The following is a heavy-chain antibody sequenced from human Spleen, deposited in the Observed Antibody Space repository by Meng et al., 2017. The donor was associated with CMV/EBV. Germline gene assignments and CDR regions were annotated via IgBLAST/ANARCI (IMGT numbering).Heavy chain of an antibody. V-gene: IGHV3-11*04. J-gene: IGHJ6*02. CDR1: GFTFSDYY. CDR2: ISSGSTTI. Sequence: SLKISCAASGFTFSDYYMSWIRQAPGKGLEWVSYISSGSTTIYYADSVKGRFTTSRDNAKNSLYLQMNSLRVEDTAVYYCAGFGVAITNGLDVWGQGTTVTVSS. CDR3: AGFGVAITNGLDV. D-gene: IGHD3-3*01.